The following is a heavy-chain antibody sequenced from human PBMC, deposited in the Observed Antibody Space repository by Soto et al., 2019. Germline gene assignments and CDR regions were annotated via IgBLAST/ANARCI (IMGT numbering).Heavy chain of an antibody. J-gene: IGHJ4*01. D-gene: IGHD6-19*01. CDR1: GFTFNTYG. V-gene: IGHV3-30*18. Sequence: HPGGSLRLSCVASGFTFNTYGIHWVRQAPGKGLDWVAVISSDGNTQYYADSVKGRFTISRDNSKNTLYLQMDRLRPEDTAVYYCAKEIAVAGDLDYWGQGTLVTVSS. CDR2: ISSDGNTQ. CDR3: AKEIAVAGDLDY.